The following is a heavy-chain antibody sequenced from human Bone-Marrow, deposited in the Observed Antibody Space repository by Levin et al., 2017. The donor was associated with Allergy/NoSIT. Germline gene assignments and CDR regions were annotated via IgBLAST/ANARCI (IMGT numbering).Heavy chain of an antibody. CDR3: ARGQEGDYDFWSGYYGYYYYMDV. CDR1: GGSISSYY. J-gene: IGHJ6*03. CDR2: IYYSGST. Sequence: SETLSLTCTVSGGSISSYYWSWIRQPPGKGLEWIGYIYYSGSTNYNPSLKSRVTISVDTSKNQFSLKLSSVTAADTAVYYCARGQEGDYDFWSGYYGYYYYMDVWGKGTTVTVSS. V-gene: IGHV4-59*01. D-gene: IGHD3-3*01.